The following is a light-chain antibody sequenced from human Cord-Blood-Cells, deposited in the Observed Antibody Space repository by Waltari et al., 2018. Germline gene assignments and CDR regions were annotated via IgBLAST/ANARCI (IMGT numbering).Light chain of an antibody. Sequence: DIQLPQSTSFLSASVGDRVTLTCRASQGISSYLAWYQQKPRKAPKLLIYAASTLQSGVPSRFSGSGSGTEFTLTISSLQPEDFATYYCQQLNSYRYTFGQGTKLEIK. CDR1: QGISSY. CDR3: QQLNSYRYT. J-gene: IGKJ2*01. V-gene: IGKV1-9*01. CDR2: AAS.